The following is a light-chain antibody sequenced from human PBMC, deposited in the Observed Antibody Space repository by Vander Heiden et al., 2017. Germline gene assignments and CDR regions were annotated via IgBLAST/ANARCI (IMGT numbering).Light chain of an antibody. CDR2: RNN. J-gene: IGLJ3*02. CDR1: SNNVRTQG. V-gene: IGLV10-54*04. Sequence: QAGLTQPPSVSKGLRQTATLTCTGNSNNVRTQGAAWLQQHQGHPPKLLSYRNNNRPAGISERFSASRSGNTASLTITGLQPEDEADYYCSTWDVSLRIWVFGEGTKLTVL. CDR3: STWDVSLRIWV.